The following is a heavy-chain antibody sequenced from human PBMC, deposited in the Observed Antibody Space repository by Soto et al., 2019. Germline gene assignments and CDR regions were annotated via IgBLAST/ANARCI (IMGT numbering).Heavy chain of an antibody. J-gene: IGHJ3*02. CDR3: ARVWGRGAVAGLQDAFDI. D-gene: IGHD6-19*01. CDR1: VGCFSGYY. CDR2: INHSGST. V-gene: IGHV4-34*01. Sequence: SESLSLTCAVYVGCFSGYYWSWIRQPPGKGLEWIGEINHSGSTNYNPSLKSRVSISVDTSKNQFSLKLSSVTAADTAVYYCARVWGRGAVAGLQDAFDIWGQGTMVTVSS.